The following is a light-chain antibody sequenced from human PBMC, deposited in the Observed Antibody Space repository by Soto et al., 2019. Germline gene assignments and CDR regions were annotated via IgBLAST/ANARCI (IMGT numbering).Light chain of an antibody. CDR2: GAS. J-gene: IGKJ2*01. V-gene: IGKV3-15*01. CDR1: QSVSSN. Sequence: IVMTQSPATLSVSPGERATLSCRASQSVSSNLAWYQQKPGQAPRLLFYGASTRATGIPARFSGSGSGTEFTLTISSLQSEDFAVYYCQQYNNWPFYTFGQGTKLEIK. CDR3: QQYNNWPFYT.